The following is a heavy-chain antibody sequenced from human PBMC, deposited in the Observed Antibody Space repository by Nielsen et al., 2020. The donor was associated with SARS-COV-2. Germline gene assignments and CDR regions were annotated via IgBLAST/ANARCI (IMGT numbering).Heavy chain of an antibody. Sequence: SVKVSCKASGGTFSSYAISWVRQAPGQGLEWMGRIIPILAIVNYAQKFQGRVTITADKSTSTAYMELSSLRSEDTAVFYCARVQSYWPAEYFQHWGQGTLVTVSS. J-gene: IGHJ1*01. CDR1: GGTFSSYA. CDR3: ARVQSYWPAEYFQH. CDR2: IIPILAIV. D-gene: IGHD3-10*01. V-gene: IGHV1-69*04.